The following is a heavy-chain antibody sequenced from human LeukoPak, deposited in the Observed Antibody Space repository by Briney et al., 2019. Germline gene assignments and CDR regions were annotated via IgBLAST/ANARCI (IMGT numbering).Heavy chain of an antibody. CDR1: GFTFSSYA. CDR3: ARGDYYYGSGSYYNPYYFDY. Sequence: PGGSLRLSCAASGFTFSSYAMSWVRQAPGKGLEWVSAISGSGGSTYYADSVKGRFTISRDNSKNTLYLQMNSLRAEDTAVYYCARGDYYYGSGSYYNPYYFDYWGQGTLVTVSS. CDR2: ISGSGGST. J-gene: IGHJ4*02. D-gene: IGHD3-10*01. V-gene: IGHV3-23*01.